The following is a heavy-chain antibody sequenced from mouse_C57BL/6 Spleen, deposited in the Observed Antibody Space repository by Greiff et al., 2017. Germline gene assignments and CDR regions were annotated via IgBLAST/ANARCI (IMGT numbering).Heavy chain of an antibody. CDR1: GYTFTSYW. D-gene: IGHD1-1*01. Sequence: QVQLKESGAELVKPGASVKLSCKASGYTFTSYWMQWVKQRPGQGLEWIGEIDPSDSYTNYNQKFKGKATLTVDTSSSTAYMQLSSLTSEDSAVYYCARDYGSSHYAMDYWGQGTSVTVSS. CDR2: IDPSDSYT. V-gene: IGHV1-50*01. J-gene: IGHJ4*01. CDR3: ARDYGSSHYAMDY.